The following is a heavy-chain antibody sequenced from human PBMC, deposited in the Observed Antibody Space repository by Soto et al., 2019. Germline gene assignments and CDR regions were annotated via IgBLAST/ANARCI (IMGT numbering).Heavy chain of an antibody. CDR2: IYYSGST. Sequence: TLSLTCTVSGGSISSGGYYWSWIRQHPGKGLEWIGYIYYSGSTYYNPSLKSRVTISVDTSKNQFSLKLSSVTAADTAVYYCATKELYCSGGSCFSGNWFDPWGQGTLVTVSS. V-gene: IGHV4-31*03. J-gene: IGHJ5*02. CDR3: ATKELYCSGGSCFSGNWFDP. D-gene: IGHD2-15*01. CDR1: GGSISSGGYY.